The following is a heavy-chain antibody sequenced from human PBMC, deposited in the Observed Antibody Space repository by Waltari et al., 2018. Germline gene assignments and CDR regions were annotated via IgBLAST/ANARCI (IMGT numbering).Heavy chain of an antibody. V-gene: IGHV1-2*02. CDR1: GDTFSDYY. CDR2: INPNNGDS. CDR3: AREWKRGEVVMPLGN. Sequence: QVQVVQSGTEVKKPGASVKVSCKTSGDTFSDYYIHWVRQAPGQGLEWMGLINPNNGDSNSPQRFQGRVSMTTDIFISTAYMELSRLTSDDTAVYYCAREWKRGEVVMPLGNWGQGTLVAVSS. J-gene: IGHJ4*02. D-gene: IGHD3-22*01.